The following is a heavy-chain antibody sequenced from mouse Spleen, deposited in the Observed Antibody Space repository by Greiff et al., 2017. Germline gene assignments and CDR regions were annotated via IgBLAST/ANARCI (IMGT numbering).Heavy chain of an antibody. CDR3: ARSELGRFDY. V-gene: IGHV1-69*01. CDR2: IDPSDSYT. J-gene: IGHJ2*01. CDR1: GYTFTSYW. Sequence: QVQLQQPGAELVMPGASVKLSCKASGYTFTSYWMHWVKQRPGQGLEWIGEIDPSDSYTNYNQKFKGKATLTVDKSSSTAYMQLSSLTSEDSAVYYCARSELGRFDYWGQGTTLTVSS. D-gene: IGHD4-1*01.